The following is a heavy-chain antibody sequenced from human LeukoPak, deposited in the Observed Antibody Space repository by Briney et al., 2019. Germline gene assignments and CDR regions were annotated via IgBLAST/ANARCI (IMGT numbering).Heavy chain of an antibody. D-gene: IGHD1-1*01. CDR1: GYTFTGYY. J-gene: IGHJ4*02. CDR3: ARGLENRPDFDY. CDR2: INSNSGGI. V-gene: IGHV1-2*02. Sequence: ASVKVSCKASGYTFTGYYLHWVRQAPGQGLEWMGWINSNSGGIHYAQKFQGRVSMTRDTSVSTAYMELSRLKSDDTAVYYCARGLENRPDFDYWGQGTLVTVSS.